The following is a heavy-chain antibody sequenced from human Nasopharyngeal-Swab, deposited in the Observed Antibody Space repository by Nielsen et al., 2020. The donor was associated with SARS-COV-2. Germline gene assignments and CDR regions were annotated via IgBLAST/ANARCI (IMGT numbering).Heavy chain of an antibody. J-gene: IGHJ4*02. Sequence: SETLSLTCTVSGGPISSGDYHWSWIRQPPGKGLEWIGYIYYSGSTYYNPSLKSRVTISVDTSKNQFSLKLSSVTAADTAVYYCARDSLGTYYHYFDYWGQGTLVTVSS. V-gene: IGHV4-30-4*01. D-gene: IGHD3-22*01. CDR1: GGPISSGDYH. CDR2: IYYSGST. CDR3: ARDSLGTYYHYFDY.